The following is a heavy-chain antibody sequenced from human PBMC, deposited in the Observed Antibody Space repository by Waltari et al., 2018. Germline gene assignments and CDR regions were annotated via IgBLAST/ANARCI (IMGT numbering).Heavy chain of an antibody. CDR2: ISNSGVGVT. CDR1: GFTFSAYA. J-gene: IGHJ4*02. CDR3: AKAPLTSVTTWTY. V-gene: IGHV3-23*01. Sequence: EVQLLESGGGLVQPGGSLRLSCAASGFTFSAYAMTWVRQAPGKGLGWVLAISNSGVGVTFNADSVKGRFTISRDNSKNTLYLQMNSLRDDDTAVYYCAKAPLTSVTTWTYRGQGTLVTVSS. D-gene: IGHD4-17*01.